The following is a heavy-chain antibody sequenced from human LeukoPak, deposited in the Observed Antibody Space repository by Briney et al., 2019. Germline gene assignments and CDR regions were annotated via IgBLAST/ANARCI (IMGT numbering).Heavy chain of an antibody. V-gene: IGHV4-39*01. D-gene: IGHD1-7*01. Sequence: SETLSLTCTLSGGSITTSSYYWGWVRQPPGRGLEWSACTSHTRTTFYSPSPGTPGPISVDSAYSHFSRELSSMTATDTAVYYCAKTTSASIRSAFDIWGQGTLVTVSS. CDR3: AKTTSASIRSAFDI. CDR1: GGSITTSSYY. J-gene: IGHJ3*02. CDR2: TSHTRTT.